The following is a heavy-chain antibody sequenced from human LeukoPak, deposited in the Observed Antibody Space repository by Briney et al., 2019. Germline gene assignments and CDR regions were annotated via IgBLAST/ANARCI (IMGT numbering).Heavy chain of an antibody. V-gene: IGHV4-34*01. CDR3: ARSARYSSGWYRRGNWFDP. D-gene: IGHD6-19*01. CDR1: GGSFSGYY. CDR2: INHSGST. J-gene: IGHJ5*02. Sequence: SETLSLTCAVYGGSFSGYYWSWIRQPPGKGLEWIGEINHSGSTNYNPSLKSRVTISVDTSKNQFSLKLSSVTAADTAVYYCARSARYSSGWYRRGNWFDPWGQGTLVTVSS.